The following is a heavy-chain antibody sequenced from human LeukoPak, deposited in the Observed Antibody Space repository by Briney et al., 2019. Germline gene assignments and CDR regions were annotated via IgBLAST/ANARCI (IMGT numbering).Heavy chain of an antibody. CDR2: IYPGDSDT. CDR1: GSIFTSYW. CDR3: ARRLPRGYSGYDPYYFDY. D-gene: IGHD5-12*01. Sequence: GESLQISCQCSGSIFTSYWIGWVRQLPGKGREWMGIIYPGDSDTRYSPSFQGQVTISADKSISTAYLQWSSLKASDTAMYYCARRLPRGYSGYDPYYFDYWGQGTLVTVSS. V-gene: IGHV5-51*01. J-gene: IGHJ4*02.